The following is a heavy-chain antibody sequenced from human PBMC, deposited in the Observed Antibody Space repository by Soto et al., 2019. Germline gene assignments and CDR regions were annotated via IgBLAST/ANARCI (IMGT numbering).Heavy chain of an antibody. J-gene: IGHJ4*02. CDR2: SRDKVHSHTT. CDR1: GFTFSDHY. D-gene: IGHD5-12*01. V-gene: IGHV3-72*01. Sequence: EVQLAESGGGLVQPGGSLRLSCAASGFTFSDHYMDWVRQAPGKGLEWVGRSRDKVHSHTTEYAASVKGRFTISRGDSDNSLYLQMNSLKTEHTAVYYCARGVVSTGYFDYWGQGTLVTVSS. CDR3: ARGVVSTGYFDY.